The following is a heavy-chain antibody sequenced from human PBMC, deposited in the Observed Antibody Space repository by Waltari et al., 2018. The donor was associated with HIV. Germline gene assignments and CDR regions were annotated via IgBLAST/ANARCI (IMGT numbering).Heavy chain of an antibody. V-gene: IGHV3-30-3*01. CDR3: ARELSSGYSGY. J-gene: IGHJ4*02. CDR2: ISYDGSNK. CDR1: GFTFSSYA. Sequence: QVQLVESGGGVVQPGRSLRLSCAASGFTFSSYAMHWVRQAPGKGLEGVAVISYDGSNKYYADSVKGRFTISRDNSKNTLYLQMNSLRAEDTAVYYCARELSSGYSGYWGQGTLVTVSS. D-gene: IGHD3-22*01.